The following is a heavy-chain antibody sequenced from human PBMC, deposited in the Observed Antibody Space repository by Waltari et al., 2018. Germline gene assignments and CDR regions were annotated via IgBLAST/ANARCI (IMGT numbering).Heavy chain of an antibody. V-gene: IGHV4-4*02. CDR1: GVSINSANW. CDR2: IFDNGNT. J-gene: IGHJ4*02. D-gene: IGHD5-18*01. CDR3: ARATNKPTANRHLRGYTYGYDY. Sequence: QVRLQESGPGLVKPSGTLSLTCAVSGVSINSANWLTWVRQPPGKGLEWIGEIFDNGNTNYNPSLSGRVTISVDKSQNHFSLSLTSVTAADTAIYYCARATNKPTANRHLRGYTYGYDYWGQGTLVSVSS.